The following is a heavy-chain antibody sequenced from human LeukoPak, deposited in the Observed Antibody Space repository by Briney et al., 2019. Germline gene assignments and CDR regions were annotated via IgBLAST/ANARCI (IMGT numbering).Heavy chain of an antibody. V-gene: IGHV1-8*03. J-gene: IGHJ6*03. CDR2: MNPNSGNT. D-gene: IGHD4-17*01. Sequence: VASVKVSCKASGYTFTSHDINWVRQATGQGLEWMGWMNPNSGNTGYAQKFQGRVTITRNNSISTVYMELSSLRSEDTAVYYCARGWDYGEGYYYMDVWGKGTTVTVSS. CDR1: GYTFTSHD. CDR3: ARGWDYGEGYYYMDV.